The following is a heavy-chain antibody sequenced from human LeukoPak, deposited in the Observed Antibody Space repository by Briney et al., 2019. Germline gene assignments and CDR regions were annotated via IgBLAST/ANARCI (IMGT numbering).Heavy chain of an antibody. V-gene: IGHV3-48*03. CDR2: ISSSGSTI. CDR1: GFTFSSYA. J-gene: IGHJ1*01. D-gene: IGHD6-13*01. CDR3: ARPSRPYRSSEYFQH. Sequence: GGSLRLSCAASGFTFSSYAMSWVRQVPGKGLEWISYISSSGSTIYYADSVKGRFTISRDNAKNSLYLQMNSLRAEDTAVYYCARPSRPYRSSEYFQHWGQGTLVIVSS.